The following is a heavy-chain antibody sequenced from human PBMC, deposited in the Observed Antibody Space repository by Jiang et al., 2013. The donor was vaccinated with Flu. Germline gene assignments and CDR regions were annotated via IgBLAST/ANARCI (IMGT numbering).Heavy chain of an antibody. CDR2: INTNKGDT. J-gene: IGHJ4*02. CDR1: GGTFSSYT. Sequence: AEVKKPGSSVKVSCKASGGTFSSYTISWVRQAPGQGLEWLGWINTNKGDTNQGRKFRGRVTFSTDSGATTGYMELRNLRSDDTAVYYCVRDFLANYYETGNYYGRYFEYWGQGTLVTVSS. CDR3: VRDFLANYYETGNYYGRYFEY. V-gene: IGHV1-18*01. D-gene: IGHD3-22*01.